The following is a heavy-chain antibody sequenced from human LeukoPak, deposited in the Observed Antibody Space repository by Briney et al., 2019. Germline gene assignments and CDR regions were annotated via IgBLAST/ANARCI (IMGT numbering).Heavy chain of an antibody. Sequence: GGSLRLSCEASGFSFSSYSMDWVRQAPGKGLEWVASITSGSRYLYYGDSVKGRFTVSRDNTKNSLHLQMNSLRADDTAVYYCARPSGYYAFDSWGQGTLVTVSS. J-gene: IGHJ4*02. V-gene: IGHV3-21*06. D-gene: IGHD3-22*01. CDR2: ITSGSRYL. CDR1: GFSFSSYS. CDR3: ARPSGYYAFDS.